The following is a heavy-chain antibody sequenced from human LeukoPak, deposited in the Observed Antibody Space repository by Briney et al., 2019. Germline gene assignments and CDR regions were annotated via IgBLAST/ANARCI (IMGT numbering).Heavy chain of an antibody. V-gene: IGHV3-7*03. Sequence: GGSLGLSCAASGFTFTNYWMTWVRQAPGKGLEWVANIKPDGSDKNYVDSVKGRFTISRDNAKNSLYLQMNSLRAEDTAMYYCARRVGGNSNMDVWGEGTTVTVSS. J-gene: IGHJ6*04. CDR2: IKPDGSDK. CDR3: ARRVGGNSNMDV. CDR1: GFTFTNYW. D-gene: IGHD4-23*01.